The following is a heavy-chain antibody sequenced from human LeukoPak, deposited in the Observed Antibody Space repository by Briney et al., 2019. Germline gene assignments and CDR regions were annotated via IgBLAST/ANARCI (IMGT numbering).Heavy chain of an antibody. CDR3: ARDSTPLLPDAFDI. CDR1: GFTFSSYW. CDR2: IKQDGSEK. V-gene: IGHV3-7*01. J-gene: IGHJ3*02. Sequence: GSLRLSCAASGFTFSSYWMSWVRQAPGKGLEWVANIKQDGSEKYYVDSVKGRFTISRDNAKNSLYLQMNSLRAEDTAVYYCARDSTPLLPDAFDIWGQGTMVTVSS. D-gene: IGHD3-10*01.